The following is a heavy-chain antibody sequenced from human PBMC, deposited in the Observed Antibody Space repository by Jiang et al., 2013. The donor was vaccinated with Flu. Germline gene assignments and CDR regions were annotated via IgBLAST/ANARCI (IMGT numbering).Heavy chain of an antibody. D-gene: IGHD3-22*01. V-gene: IGHV1-69*04. CDR1: GGTFSSYT. CDR2: IIPILGIA. Sequence: SGAEVKKPGSSVKVSCKASGGTFSSYTISWVRQAPGQGLEWMGRIIPILGIANYAQKFQGRVTITADKSTSTAYMELSSLRSEDTAVYYCARDGTDYYDSSGAFDYWGQGTLVTVSS. J-gene: IGHJ4*02. CDR3: ARDGTDYYDSSGAFDY.